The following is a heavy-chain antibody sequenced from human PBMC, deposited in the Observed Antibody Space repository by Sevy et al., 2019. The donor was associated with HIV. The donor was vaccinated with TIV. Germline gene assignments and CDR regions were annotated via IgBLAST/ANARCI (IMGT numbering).Heavy chain of an antibody. CDR2: MNQDGTER. CDR1: GFSFSTYW. J-gene: IGHJ4*02. Sequence: GGSLRLSCAASGFSFSTYWMTWVRQAPGKGLEWVATMNQDGTERDYVDSVKGRFTISRDNSKNTLDLQMNSLRAEDTAVYYCAGGFWSGFDYWGQGSLVTVSS. V-gene: IGHV3-7*03. D-gene: IGHD3-3*01. CDR3: AGGFWSGFDY.